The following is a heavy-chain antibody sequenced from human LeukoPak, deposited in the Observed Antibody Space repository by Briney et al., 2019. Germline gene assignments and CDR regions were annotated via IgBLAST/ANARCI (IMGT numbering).Heavy chain of an antibody. Sequence: GGSLRLSCAASGFTFSSYWMHWVRQAPGKGLVWVSRINSDGSSTSYADSVKGRFTISRDDSRNTLYLQMNSLRGDDTAVYYCAKDVGKWESLHFFDYWGQGTLVTVSS. CDR1: GFTFSSYW. J-gene: IGHJ4*02. D-gene: IGHD1-26*01. CDR2: INSDGSST. V-gene: IGHV3-74*01. CDR3: AKDVGKWESLHFFDY.